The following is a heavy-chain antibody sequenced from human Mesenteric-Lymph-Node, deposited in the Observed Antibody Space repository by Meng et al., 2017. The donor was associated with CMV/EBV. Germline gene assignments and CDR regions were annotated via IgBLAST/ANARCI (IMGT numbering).Heavy chain of an antibody. CDR1: GFTFSSYE. V-gene: IGHV3-48*03. CDR3: ARVGRDDY. J-gene: IGHJ4*02. Sequence: GESLKISCAASGFTFSSYEMNWVRQAPGKGLEWVSYISSSGSSIYYPDSVKGRFTISRDNAKNSLDLQMNSLRAEDTGVYYCARVGRDDYWGQGTLVTVSS. CDR2: ISSSGSSI. D-gene: IGHD1-26*01.